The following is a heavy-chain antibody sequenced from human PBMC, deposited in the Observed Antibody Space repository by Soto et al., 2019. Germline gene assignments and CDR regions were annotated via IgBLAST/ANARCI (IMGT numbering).Heavy chain of an antibody. Sequence: GGSLRLSCAASGFTFDDYAMHWVRQVPGKGLEWVSGINWNSGSIGYGDSVKGRFATSRDNAKNSLHLQMNSLSAEDTAFYYCVKDESINWYSGHFRHWGQGTLVTVSS. CDR1: GFTFDDYA. J-gene: IGHJ1*01. CDR3: VKDESINWYSGHFRH. V-gene: IGHV3-9*01. CDR2: INWNSGSI. D-gene: IGHD6-13*01.